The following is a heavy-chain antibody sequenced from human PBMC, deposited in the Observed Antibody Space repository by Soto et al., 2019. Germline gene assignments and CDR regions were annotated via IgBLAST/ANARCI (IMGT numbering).Heavy chain of an antibody. J-gene: IGHJ4*02. CDR3: AKDAPGSGYLSDY. Sequence: GSLRLSCAASGFTFSSYDMSWVRQAPGKGLEWVCTISGSGGGGGATYGDSVKGRFTISRDNSKNMLYLQLSSLRVEDTAVYYCAKDAPGSGYLSDYWGQGTLVTVYS. V-gene: IGHV3-23*01. CDR1: GFTFSSYD. CDR2: ISGSGGGGGA. D-gene: IGHD3-22*01.